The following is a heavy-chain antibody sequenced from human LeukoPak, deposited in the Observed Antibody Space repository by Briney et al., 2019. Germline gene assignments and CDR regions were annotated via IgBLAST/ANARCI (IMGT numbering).Heavy chain of an antibody. CDR2: IYYSGST. CDR3: ASIPGCSSTSCYYYYYYYMDV. CDR1: GGSISSSSYY. D-gene: IGHD2-2*01. Sequence: KPSETLSLTCTVSGGSISSSSYYWGWIRQPPGKGLEWIGSIYYSGSTYYNPSLKSRVTISVDTSKNQFSLKLSSVTAADTAVYYCASIPGCSSTSCYYYYYYYMDVWGKGTTVTVSS. V-gene: IGHV4-39*01. J-gene: IGHJ6*03.